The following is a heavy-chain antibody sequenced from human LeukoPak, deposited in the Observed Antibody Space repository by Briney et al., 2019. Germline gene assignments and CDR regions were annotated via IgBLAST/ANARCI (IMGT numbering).Heavy chain of an antibody. V-gene: IGHV3-7*01. D-gene: IGHD6-13*01. CDR3: ARGGLRIAAAV. J-gene: IGHJ4*02. CDR2: IKEDGSEK. Sequence: GGSLRLSCAASGFTFTFYWMNWVRQAPGKGLEWVANIKEDGSEKYYVDSVKGRFTISRDNAKNSLYLQMNSLRAEDTAVYYCARGGLRIAAAVWGQGTLVTVSS. CDR1: GFTFTFYW.